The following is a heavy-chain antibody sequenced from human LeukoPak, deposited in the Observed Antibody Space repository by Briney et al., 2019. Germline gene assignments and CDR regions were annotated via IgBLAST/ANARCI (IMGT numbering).Heavy chain of an antibody. CDR1: GFTVSSDY. J-gene: IGHJ6*02. V-gene: IGHV3-66*02. Sequence: GGSLRLSCAASGFTVSSDYMSWVRQAPGKGLEWVSVIYSGGETYYADSVKGRFTISRDNSKNTLYLQMNSLRPEDTAVYYCARDPGLPNGMSVWGQGTMVTVSS. CDR2: IYSGGET. CDR3: ARDPGLPNGMSV. D-gene: IGHD3-10*01.